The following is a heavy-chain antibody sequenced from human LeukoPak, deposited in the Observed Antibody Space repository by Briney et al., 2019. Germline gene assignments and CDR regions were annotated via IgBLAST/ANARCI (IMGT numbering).Heavy chain of an antibody. CDR1: GYTFTSYD. CDR2: MNPNSGNT. CDR3: AREDCSSTSCYGGWFDP. J-gene: IGHJ5*02. D-gene: IGHD2-2*01. Sequence: GASVKVSCKASGYTFTSYDINWVRQATGQGLEWMGWMNPNSGNTGYAQKFQGRVTITRNTSISTAYMELSSLRSEDTAVYYCAREDCSSTSCYGGWFDPWDQGTLVTVSS. V-gene: IGHV1-8*03.